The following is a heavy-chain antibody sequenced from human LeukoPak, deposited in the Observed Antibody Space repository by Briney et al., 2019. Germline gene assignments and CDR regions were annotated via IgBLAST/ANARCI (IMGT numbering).Heavy chain of an antibody. CDR1: GYTFTSYD. CDR3: ARAGTAMVLYYYYYGMDV. J-gene: IGHJ6*02. D-gene: IGHD5-18*01. Sequence: GASVKVSCKASGYTFTSYDINWVRQATGQGLEWMGWMNPNSGNTGYAQKFQGRVTMTRNTSISTAYMELSSLRSEDTAVYYCARAGTAMVLYYYYYGMDVWGQGTTVTVSS. V-gene: IGHV1-8*01. CDR2: MNPNSGNT.